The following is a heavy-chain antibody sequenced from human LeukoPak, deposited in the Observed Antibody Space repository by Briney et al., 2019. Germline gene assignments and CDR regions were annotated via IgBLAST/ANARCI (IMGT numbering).Heavy chain of an antibody. D-gene: IGHD6-13*01. Sequence: GGSLRLSCAASGFTFSSYAMSWVRQAPGKGLEWVSAISGSGGSTYYADSVKGRFTISRDNSKNTLYLQMNSPRAEDTAVYYGAKTGGDSSSWSYYCDYWGQGTLVTVSS. CDR2: ISGSGGST. V-gene: IGHV3-23*01. CDR3: AKTGGDSSSWSYYCDY. CDR1: GFTFSSYA. J-gene: IGHJ4*02.